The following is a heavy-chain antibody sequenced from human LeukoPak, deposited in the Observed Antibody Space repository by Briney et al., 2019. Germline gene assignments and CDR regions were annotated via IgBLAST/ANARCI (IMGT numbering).Heavy chain of an antibody. Sequence: GGSLRLSCAASGFTFSNYTMHWVRQAPGKGLEYVSTITTNGGNTYYANSVKGRFTISRDISKNTLFLQMDSLRAEDMAVYYCARAHSSSWYDPSDYWGQGTLVTVSS. CDR1: GFTFSNYT. J-gene: IGHJ4*02. CDR3: ARAHSSSWYDPSDY. V-gene: IGHV3-64*01. D-gene: IGHD6-13*01. CDR2: ITTNGGNT.